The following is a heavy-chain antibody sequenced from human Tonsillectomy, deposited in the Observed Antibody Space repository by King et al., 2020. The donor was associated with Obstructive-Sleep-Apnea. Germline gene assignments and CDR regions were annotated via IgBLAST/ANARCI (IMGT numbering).Heavy chain of an antibody. D-gene: IGHD1-26*01. J-gene: IGHJ4*02. CDR2: IYYSGCT. Sequence: VQLQESGPGLVKPSETLSLTCTVSGGSISSYYWNWIRQPPGKGLEWIGDIYYSGCTNYNPSLNSRVTISVDTSKNQFSLKLNSVTAADTAVYFCARYYLKSAYFDYWGQGTLVTVSS. V-gene: IGHV4-59*01. CDR1: GGSISSYY. CDR3: ARYYLKSAYFDY.